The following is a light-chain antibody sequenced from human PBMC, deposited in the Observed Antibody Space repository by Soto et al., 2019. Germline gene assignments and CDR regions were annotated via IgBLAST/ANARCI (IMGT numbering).Light chain of an antibody. CDR1: QSISSY. V-gene: IGKV1-39*01. Sequence: DIQMTQSPSSLSASVGDRVTITCRASQSISSYLNWYQQKPGKAPKLLIYAASSFQSGVPSRFSGSGSGTDFTLTISSLQPEDFSTYYCQQSYSNPPTFGQGTKVEIK. CDR3: QQSYSNPPT. J-gene: IGKJ1*01. CDR2: AAS.